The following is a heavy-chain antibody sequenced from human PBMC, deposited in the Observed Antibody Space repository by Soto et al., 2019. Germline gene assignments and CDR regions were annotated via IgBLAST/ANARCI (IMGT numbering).Heavy chain of an antibody. CDR1: GFTFSSYG. V-gene: IGHV3-33*01. CDR3: ARDYDSSGYPRYYFDY. CDR2: IWYDGSNK. Sequence: SLRLSCAASGFTFSSYGMHWVRQAPGKGLEWVAVIWYDGSNKYYADSVKGRFTTSRDNSKNTLYLQMNSLRAEDTAVYYCARDYDSSGYPRYYFDYWGQGTLVTVSS. D-gene: IGHD3-22*01. J-gene: IGHJ4*02.